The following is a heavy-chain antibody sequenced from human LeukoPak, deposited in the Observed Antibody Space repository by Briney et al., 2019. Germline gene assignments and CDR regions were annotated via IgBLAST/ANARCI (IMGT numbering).Heavy chain of an antibody. CDR1: GGPISDFY. Sequence: SETRSLTCTVSGGPISDFYWSWIRQSPEKGLEWIGNIFYSGNTNYNPSLRSRVTISVDTSKKQFSLRLTSVTAADTAVYYCARLRSGSTPPPPYYYYGLDVWGQGTTVTVSS. J-gene: IGHJ6*02. V-gene: IGHV4-59*01. CDR2: IFYSGNT. D-gene: IGHD1-26*01. CDR3: ARLRSGSTPPPPYYYYGLDV.